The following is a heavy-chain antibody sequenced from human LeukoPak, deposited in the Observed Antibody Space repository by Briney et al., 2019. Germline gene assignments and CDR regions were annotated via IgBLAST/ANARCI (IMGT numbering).Heavy chain of an antibody. J-gene: IGHJ4*02. V-gene: IGHV4-39*07. D-gene: IGHD6-13*01. CDR3: ARGDRYSSSWYGY. CDR2: IYYSGST. Sequence: KPSETLSLTCTVSGGSISSSSYYWGWIRQSPGKGLEWIGSIYYSGSTYYNPSLKSRVTISVDTSKNQFSLKLSSVTAADTAVYYCARGDRYSSSWYGYWGQGTLVTVSS. CDR1: GGSISSSSYY.